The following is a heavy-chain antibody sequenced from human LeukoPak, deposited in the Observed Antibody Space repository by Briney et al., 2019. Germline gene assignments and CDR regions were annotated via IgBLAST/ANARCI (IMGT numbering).Heavy chain of an antibody. J-gene: IGHJ4*02. Sequence: GASVKVSCKASGYTFTSYYMHWVRQAPGQGLEWMGIINPSGGSTSYAQKFQGRVTMTRDTSTSTVYMELSSLRSEDTAVYYCARSKWGLRFRRTEAIDYWGQGTLVTVSS. CDR3: ARSKWGLRFRRTEAIDY. D-gene: IGHD5-12*01. V-gene: IGHV1-46*01. CDR2: INPSGGST. CDR1: GYTFTSYY.